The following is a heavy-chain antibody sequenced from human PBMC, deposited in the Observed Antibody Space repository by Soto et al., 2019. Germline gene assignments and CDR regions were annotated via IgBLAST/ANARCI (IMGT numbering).Heavy chain of an antibody. CDR1: GFTFRNFG. CDR2: ISDDGRNK. J-gene: IGHJ5*02. D-gene: IGHD2-2*01. Sequence: GGSLRLSCAVSGFTFRNFGMHWVRQAPGKGLEWVAVISDDGRNKYYVDSVKGRFTISRDNSENTLWLQMNGLRAEDTAVYYWAQGGAGSGLTYQPPWGQGTLVTVSS. V-gene: IGHV3-30*18. CDR3: AQGGAGSGLTYQPP.